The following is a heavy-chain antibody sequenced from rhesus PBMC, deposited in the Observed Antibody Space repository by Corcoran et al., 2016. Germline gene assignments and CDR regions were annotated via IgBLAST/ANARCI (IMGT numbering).Heavy chain of an antibody. CDR2: ISSTSSYI. CDR3: TRLGGRDDY. Sequence: EVQMVESGGGLVQPGGSLRLSCASSGFTFSSYGMCWVRRAPGSVLEWVSSISSTSSYIYYADAVKGRFTISRDNAKNSLSLQRNSLRAEDTAVYYCTRLGGRDDYWGQGVLVTVSS. J-gene: IGHJ4*01. V-gene: IGHV3S16*01. D-gene: IGHD1-44*02. CDR1: GFTFSSYG.